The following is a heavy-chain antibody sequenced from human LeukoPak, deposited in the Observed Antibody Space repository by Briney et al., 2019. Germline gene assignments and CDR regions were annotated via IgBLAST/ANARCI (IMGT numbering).Heavy chain of an antibody. V-gene: IGHV3-66*01. J-gene: IGHJ6*02. CDR3: ARSITIFGVSDMDV. CDR1: GFTVSSNY. CDR2: MYSGGST. D-gene: IGHD3-3*01. Sequence: GGSLRLSCAASGFTVSSNYMSWVRQAPGKGLEWVSVMYSGGSTNYADSVKGRFTISRDNSKNTLYLQMSSLRAEDTAVYHCARSITIFGVSDMDVWGQGTTVTVSS.